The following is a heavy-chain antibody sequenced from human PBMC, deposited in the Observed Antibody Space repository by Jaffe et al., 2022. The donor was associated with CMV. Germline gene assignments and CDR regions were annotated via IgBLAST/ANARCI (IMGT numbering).Heavy chain of an antibody. J-gene: IGHJ4*02. Sequence: EVQLVESGGGLVQPGGSLRLSCAASGFTFSSYAMSWVRQAPGKGLEWVSAISGSGGSTYYADSVKGRFTISRDNSKNTLYLQMNSLRAEDTAVYYCAKRSYYYDSSGYRFDYWGQGTLVTVSS. D-gene: IGHD3-22*01. CDR3: AKRSYYYDSSGYRFDY. V-gene: IGHV3-23*04. CDR2: ISGSGGST. CDR1: GFTFSSYA.